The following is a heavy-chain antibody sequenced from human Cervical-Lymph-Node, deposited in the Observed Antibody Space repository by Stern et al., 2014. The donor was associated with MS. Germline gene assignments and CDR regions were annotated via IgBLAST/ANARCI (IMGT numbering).Heavy chain of an antibody. CDR2: LVPFLGTS. D-gene: IGHD7-27*01. J-gene: IGHJ4*02. CDR1: GGILSRYA. CDR3: ARDWGAHAGNRFDH. V-gene: IGHV1-69*01. Sequence: VQLGESGAEVKKPGSSVKVSCRASGGILSRYATSWVRQAPGEGLEWLGDLVPFLGTSHSAQKFQGSLTMTAVESTSTAYMELSRLRSEDTALSSCARDWGAHAGNRFDHWGQGTLVTVSS.